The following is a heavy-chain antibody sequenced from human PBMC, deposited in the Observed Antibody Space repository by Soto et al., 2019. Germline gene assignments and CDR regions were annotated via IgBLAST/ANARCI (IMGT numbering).Heavy chain of an antibody. D-gene: IGHD3-10*01. J-gene: IGHJ4*02. V-gene: IGHV1-69*04. CDR2: IIPILGIA. CDR3: ARELLWFGELLYFDY. Sequence: ASVKVSCKASGGTFSSYTISWVRQAPGQGLEWMGRIIPILGIANYAQKFQGRVTITADKSTSTAYMELSSLRSEDTAVYYCARELLWFGELLYFDYWGQGTLVTVSS. CDR1: GGTFSSYT.